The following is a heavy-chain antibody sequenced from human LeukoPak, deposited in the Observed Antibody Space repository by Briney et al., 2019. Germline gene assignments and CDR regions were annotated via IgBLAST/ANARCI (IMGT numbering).Heavy chain of an antibody. CDR1: GFTFSSYS. D-gene: IGHD3-10*01. V-gene: IGHV3-48*01. CDR2: ISSSSSTI. Sequence: PGGSLRLSCAASGFTFSSYSMNWVRQAPGKGLEWVSYISSSSSTIYYADSVKGRFTISRDNAKNSLYLQMNSLRAEDTAVYYCARDSPWFGELTVYWGQGTLVTVSS. J-gene: IGHJ4*02. CDR3: ARDSPWFGELTVY.